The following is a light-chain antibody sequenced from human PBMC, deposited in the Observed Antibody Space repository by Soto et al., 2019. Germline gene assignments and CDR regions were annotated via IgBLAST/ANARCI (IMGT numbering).Light chain of an antibody. V-gene: IGLV2-14*01. Sequence: QSALTQPASVSGSPGQSITISCTGTSSDVGGYNYVSWYQQHPGKAPKLMIYEVSNRPSGVSNRFSGSKSGNTASLTISGLQAEDEADYYCSSYTSSRVFGGGTKATVL. CDR2: EVS. CDR1: SSDVGGYNY. CDR3: SSYTSSRV. J-gene: IGLJ3*02.